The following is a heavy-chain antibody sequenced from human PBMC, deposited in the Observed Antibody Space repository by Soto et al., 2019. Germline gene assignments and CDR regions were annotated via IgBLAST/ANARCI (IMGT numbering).Heavy chain of an antibody. V-gene: IGHV3-23*01. Sequence: GGSLRLSCAASGFTFSSYAMNWGRQAPGKGLEWVSSIGTGGDTNYADSVKGRFTISRDNSRDTLYLQMNSLRAEDTALYYCAKNYYFDNWGQGTLVTVSS. CDR2: IGTGGDT. CDR1: GFTFSSYA. CDR3: AKNYYFDN. J-gene: IGHJ4*02.